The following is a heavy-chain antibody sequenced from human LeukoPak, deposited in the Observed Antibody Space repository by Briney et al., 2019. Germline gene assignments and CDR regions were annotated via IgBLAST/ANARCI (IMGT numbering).Heavy chain of an antibody. D-gene: IGHD1-14*01. Sequence: SQTLSLTCTVSNVSISSGGYFYSWTRQLPGKGLEWIGYIYYNGNTYYSPSLKSRVTTSLDTSKNQFSLRLPFVTAADTGTYYCARAGRKEFLSDWGQGTQVTVSS. CDR1: NVSISSGGYF. J-gene: IGHJ4*02. V-gene: IGHV4-31*03. CDR3: ARAGRKEFLSD. CDR2: IYYNGNT.